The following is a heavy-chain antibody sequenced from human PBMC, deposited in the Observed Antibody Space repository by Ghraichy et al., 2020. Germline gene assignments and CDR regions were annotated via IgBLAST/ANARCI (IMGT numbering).Heavy chain of an antibody. D-gene: IGHD6-13*01. J-gene: IGHJ6*02. V-gene: IGHV4-59*01. CDR2: IYYSGST. CDR3: ARQQLDYYGMDV. Sequence: SETLSLTCTVSGGSISSYYWSWIRQPPGKGLEWIGYIYYSGSTNYNPSLKSRVTISVDTSKNQFSLKLSSVTAADTAVYYCARQQLDYYGMDVWGQGTTVTVSS. CDR1: GGSISSYY.